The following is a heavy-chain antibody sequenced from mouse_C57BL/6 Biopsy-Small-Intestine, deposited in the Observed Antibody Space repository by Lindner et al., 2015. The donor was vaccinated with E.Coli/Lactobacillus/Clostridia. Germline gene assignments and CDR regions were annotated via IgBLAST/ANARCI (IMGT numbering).Heavy chain of an antibody. CDR1: GYTFTDYN. V-gene: IGHV1-18*01. CDR2: INPNNGGT. Sequence: VQLQESGAELVKPGASVKIPCKASGYTFTDYNMDWVKQSHGKSLEWIGDINPNNGGTIYNQKFKGKATLTVDKSSSTAYMELRSLTSEDTAVYYCARSGGQWNYFDYWGQGTTLTVSS. D-gene: IGHD3-1*01. J-gene: IGHJ2*01. CDR3: ARSGGQWNYFDY.